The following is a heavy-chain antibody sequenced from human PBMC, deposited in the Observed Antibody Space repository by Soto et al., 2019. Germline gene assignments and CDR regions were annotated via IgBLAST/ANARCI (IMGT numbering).Heavy chain of an antibody. CDR2: IYYSGST. CDR1: GGSISSYY. V-gene: IGHV4-59*01. Sequence: SETLSLTCTVSGGSISSYYWSWIRQPPGKGLEWIGYIYYSGSTNYNPSLKSRVTISVDTSKNQFSLKLSSVTAADTAVYYCARELDYGGDYYYYGMDVWGQGTTVTVSS. D-gene: IGHD4-17*01. CDR3: ARELDYGGDYYYYGMDV. J-gene: IGHJ6*02.